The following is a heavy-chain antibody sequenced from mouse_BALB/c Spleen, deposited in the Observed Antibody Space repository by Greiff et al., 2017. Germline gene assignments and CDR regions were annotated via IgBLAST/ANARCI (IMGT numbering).Heavy chain of an antibody. D-gene: IGHD2-4*01. Sequence: EVMLVESGGGLVQPGGSRRLSCATSGFTFTVYYMSWVRQPPGKALDGLGFIRNKANGYTTEYSASVKGRFTISRDNSQSILYLQMNTLRAEDSATYYCARDDYGDYAMDYWGQGTSVTVSS. CDR1: GFTFTVYY. CDR3: ARDDYGDYAMDY. V-gene: IGHV7-3*02. CDR2: IRNKANGYTT. J-gene: IGHJ4*01.